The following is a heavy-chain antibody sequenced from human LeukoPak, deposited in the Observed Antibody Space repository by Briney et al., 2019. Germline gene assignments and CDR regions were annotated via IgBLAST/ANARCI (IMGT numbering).Heavy chain of an antibody. V-gene: IGHV3-21*01. CDR1: GFTFSTYN. Sequence: PGGSLRLSCAASGFTFSTYNMNWVRQAPGKGLEWVSSITSSSTYIYYADSVKGRFTISRDNAKNSLYLQMNSLRAEDTAVYYCARDSYGDYSAFDYWGQGTLVTVSS. CDR2: ITSSSTYI. J-gene: IGHJ4*02. CDR3: ARDSYGDYSAFDY. D-gene: IGHD4-17*01.